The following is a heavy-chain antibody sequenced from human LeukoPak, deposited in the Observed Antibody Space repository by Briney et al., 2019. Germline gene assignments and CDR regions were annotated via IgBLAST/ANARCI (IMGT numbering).Heavy chain of an antibody. CDR1: GFTFSSYS. V-gene: IGHV3-21*01. J-gene: IGHJ4*02. CDR2: ISSSSSYI. D-gene: IGHD2-15*01. Sequence: GGSLRLSCAASGFTFSSYSMNWVRQAPGKGLEWVSSISSSSSYIYYADSVKGRFTISRDNAKNSLYLQMNSLRAGDTAVYYCARASASDYFDYWGQGTLVTVSS. CDR3: ARASASDYFDY.